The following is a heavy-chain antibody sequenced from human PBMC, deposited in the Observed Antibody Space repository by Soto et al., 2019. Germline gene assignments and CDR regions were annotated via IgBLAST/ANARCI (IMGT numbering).Heavy chain of an antibody. D-gene: IGHD2-8*01. V-gene: IGHV3-11*01. J-gene: IGHJ6*02. Sequence: QVQLVESGGGLVKPGGSLRLSCAASGFTFSDYYMNWIRQAPGKGLEWVSYISSSGSTIYYAASVKGRFTISRDNAKNSLYMQMNSLRAEDTDVYSCASDLCNGVCQRSDGMDVWGQGTTVTV. CDR2: ISSSGSTI. CDR1: GFTFSDYY. CDR3: ASDLCNGVCQRSDGMDV.